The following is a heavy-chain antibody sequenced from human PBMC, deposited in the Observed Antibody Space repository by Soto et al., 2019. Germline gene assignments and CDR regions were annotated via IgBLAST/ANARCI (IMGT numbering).Heavy chain of an antibody. D-gene: IGHD5-18*01. CDR3: AREPNESYYFDY. CDR2: IRPSGGRT. CDR1: GYTFTNYY. J-gene: IGHJ4*02. Sequence: QVPLVQSGAEVKKPGASVKVSCKASGYTFTNYYIHWVRQAPGQGLEWLGIIRPSGGRTEYAQRFQGRVTMTRDTSTSTVYMELTSLTSEDTAVYYCAREPNESYYFDYWGQGTLVTVSS. V-gene: IGHV1-46*01.